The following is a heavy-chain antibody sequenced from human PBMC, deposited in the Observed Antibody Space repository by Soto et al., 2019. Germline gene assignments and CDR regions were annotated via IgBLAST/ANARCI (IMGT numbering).Heavy chain of an antibody. CDR2: IVVGSGNT. J-gene: IGHJ5*02. CDR3: AADYYGSGSSPNWFDP. D-gene: IGHD3-10*01. Sequence: QMQLVQSGPEVKKPGTSVKVSCKASGFTFSSSAVQWVRQARGQRLEWIGWIVVGSGNTNYAQKFQERVTITRDMSTSTGYMELSSLRSEDTAVYYCAADYYGSGSSPNWFDPWGQGTLVTVSS. CDR1: GFTFSSSA. V-gene: IGHV1-58*01.